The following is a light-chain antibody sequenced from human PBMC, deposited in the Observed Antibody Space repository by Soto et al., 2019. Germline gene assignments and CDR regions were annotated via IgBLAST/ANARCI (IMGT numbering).Light chain of an antibody. Sequence: DTQMTQSPSSLSASVGDRVTITCRSSQSISNYVNWYQQRPGKAPELLIYAASNLHSGVPSRFSGSGSGRDFTLTISSLHPEDFATYYCHTYNSYSLHTFGQGTKLEIK. CDR3: HTYNSYSLHT. CDR1: QSISNY. CDR2: AAS. J-gene: IGKJ2*01. V-gene: IGKV1-39*01.